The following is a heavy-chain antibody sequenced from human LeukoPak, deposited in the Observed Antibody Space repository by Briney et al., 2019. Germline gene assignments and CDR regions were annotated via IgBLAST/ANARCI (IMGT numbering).Heavy chain of an antibody. CDR1: GFTFSSYA. CDR2: ISYDGSNK. Sequence: GGSLRLSCAASGFTFSSYAMHWVRQAPGKGLEWVAVISYDGSNKYYADSVKGRFTISRDNSKNTLYLQMNSLRAEDTAVYYCAKDPTREWLGYFDYWGQGTLVTVSS. J-gene: IGHJ4*02. V-gene: IGHV3-30*04. CDR3: AKDPTREWLGYFDY. D-gene: IGHD6-19*01.